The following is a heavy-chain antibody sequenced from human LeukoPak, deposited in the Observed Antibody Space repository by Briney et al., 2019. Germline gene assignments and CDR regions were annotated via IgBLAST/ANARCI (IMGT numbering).Heavy chain of an antibody. CDR1: GFTFSSYA. V-gene: IGHV3-23*01. J-gene: IGHJ4*02. CDR2: ISGGGGSP. Sequence: GGSLRLSCAASGFTFSSYAMSWVRQAPGKGLEWVSAISGGGGSPYSADSVRDRFTISRDNTKNTPYLHMSSRRAEATAAYYCARDDSSGYYHLAYWGQGTLVTVTS. D-gene: IGHD3-22*01. CDR3: ARDDSSGYYHLAY.